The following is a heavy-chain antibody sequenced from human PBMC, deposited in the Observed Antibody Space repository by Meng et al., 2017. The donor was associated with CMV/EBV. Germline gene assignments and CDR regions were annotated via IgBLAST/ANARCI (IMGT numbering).Heavy chain of an antibody. V-gene: IGHV3-74*01. CDR2: INSDGSST. D-gene: IGHD1-14*01. CDR3: AREGPSGNDY. J-gene: IGHJ4*02. Sequence: GESLKISCAASGFTFSSYWMHWVRQAPGKGLVWVSRINSDGSSTSYADSVKGRFTIARDNAKNTLYLQINSLRAEDTAVYYCAREGPSGNDYWGQGTLVTVSS. CDR1: GFTFSSYW.